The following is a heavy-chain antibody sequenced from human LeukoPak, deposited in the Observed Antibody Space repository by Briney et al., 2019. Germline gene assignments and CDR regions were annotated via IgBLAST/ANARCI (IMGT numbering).Heavy chain of an antibody. J-gene: IGHJ6*03. CDR1: GGTFSSYA. V-gene: IGHV1-69*05. CDR2: IIPIFGTA. Sequence: SVKVSCKASGGTFSSYAISWVRQAPGQGLEWMGRIIPIFGTANYAQKFQGRVTITTQESTSTAYMELSSLRSEDTAVYYCARDRPFPYYYDSSGYYSPAPYYYYYMDVWGKGTTVTVSS. D-gene: IGHD3-22*01. CDR3: ARDRPFPYYYDSSGYYSPAPYYYYYMDV.